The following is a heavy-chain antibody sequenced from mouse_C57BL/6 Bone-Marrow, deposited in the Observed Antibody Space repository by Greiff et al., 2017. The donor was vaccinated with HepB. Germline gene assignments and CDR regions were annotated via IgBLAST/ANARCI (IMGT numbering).Heavy chain of an antibody. CDR3: TRRTGGARGDN. D-gene: IGHD3-3*01. V-gene: IGHV1-5*01. Sequence: VQLKESGTVLARPGASVKMSCTTSGYTFTSYWLHWVKQRPGQGLEWIGAIYPGNSDTSYNQKFQGKATLTAVTSASTAYMELSSLTKEDSAVYEGTRRTGGARGDNGGQGTTLTVAS. CDR2: IYPGNSDT. CDR1: GYTFTSYW. J-gene: IGHJ2*01.